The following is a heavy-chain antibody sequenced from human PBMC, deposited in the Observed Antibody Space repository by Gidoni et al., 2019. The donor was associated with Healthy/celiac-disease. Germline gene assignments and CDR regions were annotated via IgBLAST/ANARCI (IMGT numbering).Heavy chain of an antibody. CDR1: GFTFSSYA. V-gene: IGHV3-23*01. D-gene: IGHD6-19*01. CDR3: AKDGYSSGWYSWDYFDY. CDR2: ISGCGGST. Sequence: EVQLLESGGGLVQPGGSLSLSCAASGFTFSSYAMSWVRQAPGKGLDWVSAISGCGGSTYYADSVKGRFTISRDNSKNTLYLQMNSLRAEDTAVYYCAKDGYSSGWYSWDYFDYWGQGTLVTVSS. J-gene: IGHJ4*02.